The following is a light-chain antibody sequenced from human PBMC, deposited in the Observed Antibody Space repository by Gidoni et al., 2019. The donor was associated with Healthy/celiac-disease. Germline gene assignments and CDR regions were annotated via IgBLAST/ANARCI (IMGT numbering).Light chain of an antibody. CDR1: QSVSSN. CDR2: GAS. CDR3: QQYNNWPPLT. Sequence: ETVMTHSPATLSVSPGERATLSCRASQSVSSNLAWYQQKPGQAPRLLIYGASTRATGIPARFSGSGSGTEFTLTISSLQSEDCAVYYCQQYNNWPPLTFGGGTKVEIK. V-gene: IGKV3-15*01. J-gene: IGKJ4*01.